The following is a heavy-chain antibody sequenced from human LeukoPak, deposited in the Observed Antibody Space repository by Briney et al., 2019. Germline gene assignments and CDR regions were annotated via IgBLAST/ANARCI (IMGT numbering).Heavy chain of an antibody. CDR1: GFTFSDYY. CDR3: ARGSVPAAINWFDP. Sequence: GGSLRLSCAASGFTFSDYYMSWIRQAPGKGLEWVSYISSSGSTIYYADSVKGRFTISRDNAKNSLYLQMTSLRAEDTAVYYCARGSVPAAINWFDPWGQGPLVTVSS. V-gene: IGHV3-11*01. CDR2: ISSSGSTI. J-gene: IGHJ5*02. D-gene: IGHD2-2*02.